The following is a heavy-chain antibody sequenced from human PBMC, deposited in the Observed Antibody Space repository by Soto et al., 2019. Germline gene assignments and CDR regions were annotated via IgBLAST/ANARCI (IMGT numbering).Heavy chain of an antibody. V-gene: IGHV3-23*01. CDR3: AKRSSSSTFDY. CDR1: GFSFSSNS. Sequence: PGGSLRLSCATSGFSFSSNSMSWVRQSPGKGLEWVSTISGSDDSTYYADSVKGRFTISRDNSKNTLYLQMNSLRAEDTAVYYCAKRSSSSTFDYWGQGTLVTVSS. CDR2: ISGSDDST. D-gene: IGHD6-6*01. J-gene: IGHJ4*02.